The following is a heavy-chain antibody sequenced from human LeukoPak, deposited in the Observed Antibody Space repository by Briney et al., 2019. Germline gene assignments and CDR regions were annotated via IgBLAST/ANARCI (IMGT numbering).Heavy chain of an antibody. CDR3: ARGSPPDLTMIVVVGVGNWFDP. J-gene: IGHJ5*02. CDR1: GGSITSGSYS. Sequence: SQTLSLTCTVSGGSITSGSYSWNWIRQPAGKGLEWIGRIYISGSTNYNPSLKSRVTISVDTSKNQFSLKLSSVTAADTAVYYCARGSPPDLTMIVVVGVGNWFDPWGQGTLVTVSS. CDR2: IYISGST. D-gene: IGHD3-22*01. V-gene: IGHV4-61*02.